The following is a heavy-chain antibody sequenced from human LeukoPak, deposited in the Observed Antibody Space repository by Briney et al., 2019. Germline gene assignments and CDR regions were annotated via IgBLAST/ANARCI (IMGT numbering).Heavy chain of an antibody. V-gene: IGHV1-18*01. CDR2: IGAQSGNT. CDR3: ARGLGYCTGTACYSVPFDM. J-gene: IGHJ3*02. Sequence: ASVKVSCKTSTYTFTNYGINWVRQAPGQGLEWMGWIGAQSGNTNYAQKFQGRPTMTTDTSTNTAYMELRSLTPGDTAMYYCARGLGYCTGTACYSVPFDMWGQGTTVTVSS. D-gene: IGHD2-8*02. CDR1: TYTFTNYG.